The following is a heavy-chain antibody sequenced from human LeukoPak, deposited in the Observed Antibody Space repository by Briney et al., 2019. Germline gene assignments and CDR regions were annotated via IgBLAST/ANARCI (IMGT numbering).Heavy chain of an antibody. D-gene: IGHD6-19*01. J-gene: IGHJ4*02. Sequence: SETLSLTCDVSGGSIDSTNWWNWVRQPPGKGLEWIGEIHHDGRINYNPSLKSRVTLSVDKSKNQFSLKLSSVTAADTAVDYCARRRAIAVAGISQADFDYWGQGTLVTVSS. CDR1: GGSIDSTNW. V-gene: IGHV4/OR15-8*01. CDR2: IHHDGRI. CDR3: ARRRAIAVAGISQADFDY.